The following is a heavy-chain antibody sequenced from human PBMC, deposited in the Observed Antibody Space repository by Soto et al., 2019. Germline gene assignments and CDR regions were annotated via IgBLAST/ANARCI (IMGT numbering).Heavy chain of an antibody. CDR3: ARDYQDIVGVPAAYYYYYYMDG. CDR1: GYTFTSYA. CDR2: INAGNGNT. Sequence: ASVKVSCKASGYTFTSYAMHWVRQAPGQRLEWMGWINAGNGNTKYSQKFQGRVTITRDTSASTAYMELSSLRSEDTAVYYCARDYQDIVGVPAAYYYYYYMDGWGKGTTVTVSS. V-gene: IGHV1-3*01. J-gene: IGHJ6*03. D-gene: IGHD2-2*01.